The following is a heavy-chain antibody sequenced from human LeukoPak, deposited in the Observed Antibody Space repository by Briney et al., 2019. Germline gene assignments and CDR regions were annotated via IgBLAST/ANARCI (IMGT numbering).Heavy chain of an antibody. D-gene: IGHD4-17*01. CDR1: GGSISSYY. Sequence: ASETLSLTCTVSGGSISSYYWSWIRQPAGKGLEWIGRIYTSGSTNYNPSLKSRVTMSVDTSKNQFSLKLSSVTAADTAVYYCAREQPRPRRTVTLYHFDYWGQGTLVTVSS. CDR3: AREQPRPRRTVTLYHFDY. J-gene: IGHJ4*02. V-gene: IGHV4-4*07. CDR2: IYTSGST.